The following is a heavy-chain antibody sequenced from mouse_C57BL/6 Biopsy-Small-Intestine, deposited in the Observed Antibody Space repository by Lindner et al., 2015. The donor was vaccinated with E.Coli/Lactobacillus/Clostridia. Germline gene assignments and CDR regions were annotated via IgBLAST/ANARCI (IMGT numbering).Heavy chain of an antibody. CDR3: GSSGYDY. V-gene: IGHV1-82*01. J-gene: IGHJ2*01. CDR2: IYPGDGDT. D-gene: IGHD3-2*02. Sequence: VQLQESGLELVKPGASVKISCKASGYAFSSSWMNWVKQRPGKGLEWIGRIYPGDGDTNYNGKFKGKATLTADKSSSTAYMLLSSLTSEDSAVYFCGSSGYDYWGQGTTLTVS. CDR1: GYAFSSSW.